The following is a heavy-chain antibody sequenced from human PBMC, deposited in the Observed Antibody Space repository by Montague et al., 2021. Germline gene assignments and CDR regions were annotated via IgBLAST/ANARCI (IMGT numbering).Heavy chain of an antibody. Sequence: SETLSLTCAVSGDFISSYTWWSWVRQPPGKGLEWIGEIFHSGSAXYNPSLRSRITISVDKSKNEFSLHLNSVTPADTAAYYCARHGDDEWQQMAFWGQGTLVVVSS. J-gene: IGHJ4*02. V-gene: IGHV4-4*02. CDR3: ARHGDDEWQQMAF. CDR2: IFHSGSA. CDR1: GDFISSYTW. D-gene: IGHD6-13*01.